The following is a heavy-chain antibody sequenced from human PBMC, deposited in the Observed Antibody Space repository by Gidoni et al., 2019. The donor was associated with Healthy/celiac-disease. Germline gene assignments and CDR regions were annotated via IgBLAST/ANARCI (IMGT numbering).Heavy chain of an antibody. CDR2: ISGSVGST. CDR3: AKTLGTYYYDSSGHTGYFDY. Sequence: EVQLLESGGGLVQPGGSLRLSCAASGFTFRSYALRWVRQAPGKGLEWVSAISGSVGSTYYADSVKGRFTISRDNSKNTLYLQMNSLRAEDTAVYYCAKTLGTYYYDSSGHTGYFDYWGQGTLVTVSS. CDR1: GFTFRSYA. D-gene: IGHD3-22*01. V-gene: IGHV3-23*01. J-gene: IGHJ4*02.